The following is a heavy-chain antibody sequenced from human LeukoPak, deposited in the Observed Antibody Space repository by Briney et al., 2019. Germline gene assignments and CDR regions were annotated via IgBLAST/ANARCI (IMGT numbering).Heavy chain of an antibody. D-gene: IGHD3-3*01. CDR3: AREEADDSDNAFDI. CDR1: GGSFSSSSDF. J-gene: IGHJ3*02. CDR2: VLYSGRT. Sequence: PSETVSLTCTVSGGSFSSSSDFWGWIRQPPGKGLEWVGSVLYSGRTFYNPSLRTRLTVSVDTSKNQFSLQLRSVTAADTAVYFCAREEADDSDNAFDIWGRGTMVTVSS. V-gene: IGHV4-39*01.